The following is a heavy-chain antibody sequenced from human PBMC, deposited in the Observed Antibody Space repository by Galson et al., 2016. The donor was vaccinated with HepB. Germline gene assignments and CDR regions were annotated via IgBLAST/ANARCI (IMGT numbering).Heavy chain of an antibody. CDR3: ATTNGTAYSYDY. CDR1: GVSISSANW. V-gene: IGHV4-4*02. D-gene: IGHD2-8*01. Sequence: SETLSLTCGVLGVSISSANWWSWVRQPPGKGLEWIGEIHHSGRTNYNPSLKSGVTISVDTSKNQISLKVISVTAADTAVYYSATTNGTAYSYDYGGQGILVAVSA. CDR2: IHHSGRT. J-gene: IGHJ4*02.